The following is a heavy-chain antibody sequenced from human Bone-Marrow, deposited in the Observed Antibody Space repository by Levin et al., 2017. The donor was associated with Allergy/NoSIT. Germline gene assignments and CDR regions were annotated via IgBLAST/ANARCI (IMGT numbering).Heavy chain of an antibody. Sequence: PSETLSLTCTVSGASISSGDHYWSWIRQHPEKGLESIAYRFYSGTTYYNPSLKSRITISVDTSKNQFSLRLTSVTAADTAIYYCARGRGYSYGIDYWGQGTLVTVSS. J-gene: IGHJ4*02. V-gene: IGHV4-31*03. CDR3: ARGRGYSYGIDY. CDR2: RFYSGTT. CDR1: GASISSGDHY. D-gene: IGHD5-18*01.